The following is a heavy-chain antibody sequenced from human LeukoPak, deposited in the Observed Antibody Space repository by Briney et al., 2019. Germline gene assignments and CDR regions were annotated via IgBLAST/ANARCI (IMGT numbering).Heavy chain of an antibody. CDR1: GGSISSYY. D-gene: IGHD3-22*01. Sequence: SETLSLTCTVSGGSISSYYWSWIRQPPGKGLEWIGYIYYSGSTNYNSSLKSRVTISVDTSKNQFSLELSSVTAADTAVYYCASYSYYYDSSGYFDYWGQGTLVTVSS. V-gene: IGHV4-59*01. CDR3: ASYSYYYDSSGYFDY. J-gene: IGHJ4*02. CDR2: IYYSGST.